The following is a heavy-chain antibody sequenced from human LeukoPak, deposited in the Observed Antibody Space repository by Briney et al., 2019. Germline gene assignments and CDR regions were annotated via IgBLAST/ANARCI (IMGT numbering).Heavy chain of an antibody. V-gene: IGHV4-61*02. CDR3: ARQGQGYDFWSGRGDAFDI. CDR1: GGSISSGSYY. J-gene: IGHJ3*02. CDR2: IYTSGSI. D-gene: IGHD3-3*01. Sequence: PSQTLSLTCTVSGGSISSGSYYWRWHRQPAGRGGEGIGRIYTSGSINDNPSLKRRVTISVDTSTSQFSLKLSSVTAADTAVYYCARQGQGYDFWSGRGDAFDIWGQGTMVTVSS.